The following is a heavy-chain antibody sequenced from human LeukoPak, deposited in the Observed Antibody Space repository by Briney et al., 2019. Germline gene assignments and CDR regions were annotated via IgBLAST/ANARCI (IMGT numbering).Heavy chain of an antibody. Sequence: GRSLRLSCAAPGFTFSSYGMHWVRQAPGKGLEWVAVIWYDGSNKYYADSVKGRFTISRDNSKNTLYLQMNSLRAEDTAVYYCARMGYDSSGYYVAPCDYWGQGTLVTVSS. V-gene: IGHV3-33*01. CDR3: ARMGYDSSGYYVAPCDY. J-gene: IGHJ4*02. CDR1: GFTFSSYG. CDR2: IWYDGSNK. D-gene: IGHD3-22*01.